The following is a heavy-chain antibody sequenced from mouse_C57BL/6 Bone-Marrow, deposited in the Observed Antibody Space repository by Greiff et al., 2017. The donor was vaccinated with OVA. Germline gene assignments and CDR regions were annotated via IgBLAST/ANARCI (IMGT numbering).Heavy chain of an antibody. CDR3: ARYKGRVAVDYLDY. Sequence: EVMLVESGGGLVQPGDSLSLSCAASGFTFTNYYMSWVRQPPGQALEWLAFIRNKPNGSTTEYSASVKGRFTISGDNSQSILYLQMNALRAEDSATYYCARYKGRVAVDYLDYWGQGTALTVSS. J-gene: IGHJ2*01. D-gene: IGHD1-1*01. CDR1: GFTFTNYY. V-gene: IGHV7-3*01. CDR2: IRNKPNGSTT.